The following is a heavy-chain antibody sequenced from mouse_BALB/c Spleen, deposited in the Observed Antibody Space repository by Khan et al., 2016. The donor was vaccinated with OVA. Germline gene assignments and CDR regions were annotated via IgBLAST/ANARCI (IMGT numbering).Heavy chain of an antibody. D-gene: IGHD4-1*02. Sequence: EVKLEESGGGLVQPGGSMKLSCVASGFTFSGVWMSWVRQSPEKGLEWVAEIRFKSGNAARHYEESVKGKFTISRDDSKSLLYLQRTRLGAEDNRIYYSTQLGRSYWRRGTLVTVAA. J-gene: IGHJ3*01. V-gene: IGHV6-6*02. CDR3: TQLGRSY. CDR2: IRFKSGNAAR. CDR1: GFTFSGVW.